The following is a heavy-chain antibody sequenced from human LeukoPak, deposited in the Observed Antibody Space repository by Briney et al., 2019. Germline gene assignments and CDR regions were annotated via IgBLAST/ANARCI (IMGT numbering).Heavy chain of an antibody. V-gene: IGHV4-39*01. J-gene: IGHJ3*02. CDR2: IYYSGST. CDR1: GGSMSSSSNS. D-gene: IGHD5-18*01. Sequence: SETLSLTCTVSGGSMSSSSNSWGWIRQPPGKGLEWIGSIYYSGSTYYNPSLKSRVTISVDTSKNQFSLKLSSVTAADTAVYYCACHSGYSYGLGAFDIWGQGTMVTVSS. CDR3: ACHSGYSYGLGAFDI.